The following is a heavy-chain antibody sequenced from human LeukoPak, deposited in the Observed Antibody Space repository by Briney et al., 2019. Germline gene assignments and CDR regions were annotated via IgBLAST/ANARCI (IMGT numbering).Heavy chain of an antibody. D-gene: IGHD3-10*01. CDR2: IKSDGSSR. J-gene: IGHJ3*02. CDR1: GFTFRTSW. Sequence: PGGSLRLSCAASGFTFRTSWMHWVRQAPGKGLVWVSRIKSDGSSRSYADSVKDRFTISRHNAKDTLYLQMSSLRDEDTAVYYCARDPHGSGSSDSPHDAFDIWGQGTMVTVSS. CDR3: ARDPHGSGSSDSPHDAFDI. V-gene: IGHV3-74*01.